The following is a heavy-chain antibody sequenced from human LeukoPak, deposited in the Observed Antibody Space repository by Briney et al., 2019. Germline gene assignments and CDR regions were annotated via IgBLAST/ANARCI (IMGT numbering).Heavy chain of an antibody. Sequence: PGGSLRLSCAASGFTFSSYSMNWVRQAPGKGLEWVSSISGSSSYIYYADSVKGRFTISRDNAKNSLYLQMNSLRAEDTAVYYCARDNCSGGSCYWVYYGMDVWGKGTTVTVSS. D-gene: IGHD2-15*01. J-gene: IGHJ6*04. CDR2: ISGSSSYI. V-gene: IGHV3-21*01. CDR3: ARDNCSGGSCYWVYYGMDV. CDR1: GFTFSSYS.